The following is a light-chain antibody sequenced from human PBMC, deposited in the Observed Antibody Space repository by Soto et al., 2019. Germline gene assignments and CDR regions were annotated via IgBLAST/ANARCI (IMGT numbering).Light chain of an antibody. CDR3: HQSYSTSWT. J-gene: IGKJ1*01. CDR2: AAS. V-gene: IGKV1-39*01. CDR1: QSISSS. Sequence: DIQMTQSPSSLSASVGDRVAITCRASQSISSSLNWYQWKPGKAPKLLIYAASSLQSGVPSRFSVSGSGTEFTLTISSLQPEDCATYYCHQSYSTSWTFGQGTKVEIK.